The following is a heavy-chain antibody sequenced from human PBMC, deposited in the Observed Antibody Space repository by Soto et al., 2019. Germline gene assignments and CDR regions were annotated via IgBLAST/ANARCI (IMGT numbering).Heavy chain of an antibody. Sequence: QVQLVQSGAEVKKPGASVKVSCKASGYTFTSYAMHWVRQAPGQRLEWMGWINAGNGNTKYSRKFQGRVTITRDTSASTAYMELSSLRSEDTAVYYGARGPGGPDGPGDYWGQGTLVTVSS. J-gene: IGHJ4*02. D-gene: IGHD2-15*01. CDR1: GYTFTSYA. CDR2: INAGNGNT. CDR3: ARGPGGPDGPGDY. V-gene: IGHV1-3*01.